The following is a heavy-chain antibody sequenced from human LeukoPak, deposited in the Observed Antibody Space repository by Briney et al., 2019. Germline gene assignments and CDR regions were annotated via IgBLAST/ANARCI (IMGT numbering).Heavy chain of an antibody. V-gene: IGHV4-31*03. CDR1: GDLIIGAPYY. D-gene: IGHD1-26*01. CDR2: TYYSGNT. J-gene: IGHJ5*01. CDR3: ARVVGSTSWFDS. Sequence: PSETLSLTCSVSGDLIIGAPYYWSWVRQHPGKGLEWIVYTYYSGNTYYNPSLKSRTTLSVDTSKNQFSLNLTSVTAADTAVYFCARVVGSTSWFDSWGQGTLVTVSS.